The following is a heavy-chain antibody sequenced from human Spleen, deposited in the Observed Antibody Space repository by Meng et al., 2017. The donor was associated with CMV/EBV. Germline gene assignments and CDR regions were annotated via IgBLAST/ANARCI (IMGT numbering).Heavy chain of an antibody. J-gene: IGHJ4*02. CDR3: AREPHYYDSSGYPS. V-gene: IGHV3-23*01. CDR2: ISGSGSFT. Sequence: GESLKISCAASGFAFNTDAMSWVRQVPGMGLEWVSAISGSGSFTYYADLVKGRFTISRDNSKNTLYLQMNSLRAEDTAVYYCAREPHYYDSSGYPSWGQGTLVTVSS. CDR1: GFAFNTDA. D-gene: IGHD3-22*01.